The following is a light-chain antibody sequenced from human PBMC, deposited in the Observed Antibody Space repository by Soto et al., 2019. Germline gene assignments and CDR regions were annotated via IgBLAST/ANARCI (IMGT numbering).Light chain of an antibody. V-gene: IGLV1-44*01. CDR3: AAWDDTLNGPYVV. J-gene: IGLJ2*01. Sequence: QSVLTQPPSASATPGQRVTISCSGSSSNIGSNTVNWYQQLPGTAPKLLIYSNNQRPPGVPDRFSGSKSGTSASLAISGLQSEDEADYYCAAWDDTLNGPYVVFGGGTKLTVL. CDR2: SNN. CDR1: SSNIGSNT.